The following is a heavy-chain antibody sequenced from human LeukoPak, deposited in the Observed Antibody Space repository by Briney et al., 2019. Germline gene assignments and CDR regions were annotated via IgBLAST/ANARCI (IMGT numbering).Heavy chain of an antibody. J-gene: IGHJ4*02. Sequence: PGGSLRLSCAASGFTFSTYGMSWVRQAPGKGLEWVSAISGSSATTNYADSVKGRFTISRDNSNNTLYLQMNSLRAEDTAVYYCAKDYAYYYGPGIYGFDYWGQGTLVTVSS. CDR2: ISGSSATT. CDR1: GFTFSTYG. CDR3: AKDYAYYYGPGIYGFDY. V-gene: IGHV3-23*01. D-gene: IGHD3-10*01.